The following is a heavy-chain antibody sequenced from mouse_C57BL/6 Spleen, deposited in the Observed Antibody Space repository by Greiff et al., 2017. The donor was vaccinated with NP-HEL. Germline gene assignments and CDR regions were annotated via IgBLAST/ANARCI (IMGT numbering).Heavy chain of an antibody. J-gene: IGHJ2*01. Sequence: EVQLQESGPGLVKPSQSLSLTCSVTGYSITSGYYWNWIRQFPGNKQEWMGYISYDGSNNYNPSLKNRISITRDTSKNQFFLKLHSVTSEDTATYYCARGGSSYPYYFDYWGQGTTLTVSS. CDR2: ISYDGSN. CDR3: ARGGSSYPYYFDY. V-gene: IGHV3-6*01. CDR1: GYSITSGYY. D-gene: IGHD1-1*01.